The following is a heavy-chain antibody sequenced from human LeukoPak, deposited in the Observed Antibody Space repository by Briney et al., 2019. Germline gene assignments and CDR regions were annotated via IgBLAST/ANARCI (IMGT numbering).Heavy chain of an antibody. CDR1: GGSVSSGSYY. D-gene: IGHD6-13*01. V-gene: IGHV4-61*01. CDR2: IYYSGST. CDR3: ASAPDVRGRRGRQLDPFDY. J-gene: IGHJ4*02. Sequence: PSETLSLTCTVSGGSVSSGSYYWSWIRQPPGKGLEWIGYIYYSGSTNYNPSLKSRVTISVDTSKNQFSLKLSSVTAADTAVYYCASAPDVRGRRGRQLDPFDYWGQGTLVTVSS.